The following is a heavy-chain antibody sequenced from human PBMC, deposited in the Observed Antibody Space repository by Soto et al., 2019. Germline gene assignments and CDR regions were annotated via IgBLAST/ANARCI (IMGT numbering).Heavy chain of an antibody. CDR1: GYTFTGYY. CDR3: ALLNWNYFNGVLVI. Sequence: GASVKVSCKASGYTFTGYYMHWVRQAPGQGLEWMGWINPNSGGTNYAQKFQGWVTMTRDTSISTAYMELSRLRSDDTAVYYCALLNWNYFNGVLVIWGQGTMVTVSS. J-gene: IGHJ3*02. D-gene: IGHD1-7*01. CDR2: INPNSGGT. V-gene: IGHV1-2*04.